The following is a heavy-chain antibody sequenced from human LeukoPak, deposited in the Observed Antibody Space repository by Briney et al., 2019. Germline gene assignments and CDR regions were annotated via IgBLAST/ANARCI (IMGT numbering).Heavy chain of an antibody. CDR3: ARRSTYGGYGIDY. V-gene: IGHV4-39*01. J-gene: IGHJ4*02. CDR1: GGSISSSSYY. D-gene: IGHD5-12*01. CDR2: IYYSGST. Sequence: PSETLSLTCTVSGGSISSSSYYWGWIRQPPGKGLEWIGSIYYSGSTYYNPSLKSRVTISVDTSKNQFSLKLSSVTAADTAVYYCARRSTYGGYGIDYWGQGTLVTVSS.